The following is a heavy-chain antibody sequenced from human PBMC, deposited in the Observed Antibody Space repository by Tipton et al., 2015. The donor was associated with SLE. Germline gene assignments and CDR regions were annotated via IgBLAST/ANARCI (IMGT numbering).Heavy chain of an antibody. Sequence: TLSLTCAVYGGSFSGYYWSLIRQHPGKGLEWIGEINHSGSTNYNPSLKSRVTISVDTSKNQFSLKLSSVTATDTAVYYCARDGAARGDFDYWGQGTLVTVSS. D-gene: IGHD6-6*01. CDR3: ARDGAARGDFDY. CDR2: INHSGST. V-gene: IGHV4-34*01. J-gene: IGHJ4*02. CDR1: GGSFSGYY.